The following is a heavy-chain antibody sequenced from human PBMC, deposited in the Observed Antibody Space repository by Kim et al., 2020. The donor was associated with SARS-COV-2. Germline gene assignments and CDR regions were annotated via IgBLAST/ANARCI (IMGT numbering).Heavy chain of an antibody. CDR1: GYSFTTYG. D-gene: IGHD7-27*01. V-gene: IGHV1-3*04. Sequence: ASVKVSCKASGYSFTTYGIFWLRQAPGQGLECMGWINTCNGNTGYSQKFQGRVTITRDTSASTAYMELSSLRSEDTAVYYCARGRSGDFWGQGTLVTVS. CDR3: ARGRSGDF. J-gene: IGHJ4*02. CDR2: INTCNGNT.